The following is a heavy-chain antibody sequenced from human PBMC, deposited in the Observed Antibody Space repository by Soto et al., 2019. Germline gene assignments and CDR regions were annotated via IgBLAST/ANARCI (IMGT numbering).Heavy chain of an antibody. CDR3: VRYCTGGSCSHGFDY. Sequence: EVQLVESGGGLAQPGGSLRLSCAASGFTFSTYWMHWVRQIPGKGLLWVSRTNADGSNTDYADSVKGRFSISRDNAKNTLYLQMNSLRVEDTAIYYCVRYCTGGSCSHGFDYRGQGSLVTVSS. V-gene: IGHV3-74*01. J-gene: IGHJ4*02. D-gene: IGHD2-8*02. CDR1: GFTFSTYW. CDR2: TNADGSNT.